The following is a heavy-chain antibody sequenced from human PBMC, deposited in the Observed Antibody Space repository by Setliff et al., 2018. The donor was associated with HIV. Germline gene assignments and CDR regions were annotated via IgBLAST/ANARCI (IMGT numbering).Heavy chain of an antibody. D-gene: IGHD2-2*01. Sequence: PSETLSLTCTVSGGPISSHYWSWIRQSPGKGLAWIGNIYYSGITNYNASLKSRVTISVDTSKNQFSLKLSSVTAADTAVYYCARKGYCSSSGCPTPFDFWGQGTLVTVSS. J-gene: IGHJ4*02. CDR2: IYYSGIT. CDR1: GGPISSHY. CDR3: ARKGYCSSSGCPTPFDF. V-gene: IGHV4-59*11.